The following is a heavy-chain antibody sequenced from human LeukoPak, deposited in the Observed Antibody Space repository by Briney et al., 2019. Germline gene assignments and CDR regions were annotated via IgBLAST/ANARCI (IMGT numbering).Heavy chain of an antibody. CDR2: IYHSGST. J-gene: IGHJ4*02. CDR3: ARGSGSYYYGSGSYPGY. CDR1: GGSISSSNW. Sequence: SGTLSLTCAVSGGSISSSNWWSWVRQPPGKGLEWIGEIYHSGSTNYNPSLKSRVTISVDTSKNQFSLKLSSVTAADTAVYYCARGSGSYYYGSGSYPGYWGQGTLVTVSS. D-gene: IGHD3-10*01. V-gene: IGHV4-4*02.